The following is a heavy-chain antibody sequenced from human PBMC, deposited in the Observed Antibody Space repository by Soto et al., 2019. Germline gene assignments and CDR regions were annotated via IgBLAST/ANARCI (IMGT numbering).Heavy chain of an antibody. CDR3: ARENTDMAYGKDV. Sequence: PSETLSLTCTVSGASINSAVYYWSWIRQHPGKGLEWIGYIYYSGSTYYNPSLRSRATISVDTSKNHFSMKLSSVTAADTAVYYCARENTDMAYGKDVWGQGTTVTVSS. V-gene: IGHV4-31*03. J-gene: IGHJ6*02. CDR1: GASINSAVYY. D-gene: IGHD5-18*01. CDR2: IYYSGST.